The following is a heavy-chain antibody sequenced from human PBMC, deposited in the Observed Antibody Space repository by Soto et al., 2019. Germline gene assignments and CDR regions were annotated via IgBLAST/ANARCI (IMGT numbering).Heavy chain of an antibody. V-gene: IGHV3-23*01. CDR1: GFTFSSYA. J-gene: IGHJ2*01. CDR3: AKGKNWGSADWYFDL. CDR2: ISGSGGST. D-gene: IGHD7-27*01. Sequence: GGSLRLSCAASGFTFSSYAMSWVRQAPGKGLEWVPAISGSGGSTYYADSVKGRFTISRDNSKNTLYLQMNSLRAEDTAVYYCAKGKNWGSADWYFDLWGRGTLVTVSS.